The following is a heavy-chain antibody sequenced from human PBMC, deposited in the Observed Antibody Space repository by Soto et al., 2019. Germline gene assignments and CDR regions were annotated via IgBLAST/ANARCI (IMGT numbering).Heavy chain of an antibody. CDR3: ARGGPDASGTGANYYGLDV. J-gene: IGHJ6*02. CDR2: ISGSGAST. CDR1: EFTFSLYV. V-gene: IGHV3-23*01. D-gene: IGHD3-10*01. Sequence: GGSLRLSCVGSEFTFSLYVIGWVRQAPGKGPEWVSFISGSGASTYYADSVKGRFAISRDNSKNTVYLQMNNLRPEDTAIYSCARGGPDASGTGANYYGLDVWGPGTTVTVSS.